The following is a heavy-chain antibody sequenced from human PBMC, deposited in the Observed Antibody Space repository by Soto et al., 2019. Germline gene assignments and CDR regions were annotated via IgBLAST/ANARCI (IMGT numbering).Heavy chain of an antibody. CDR1: GFTLSDYY. V-gene: IGHV3-11*01. CDR2: ISSSATII. J-gene: IGHJ6*03. Sequence: QVQLVESGGGLVKPGGSLRLSCEASGFTLSDYYMTWIRQAPGEGLEWISYISSSATIIYYAVSVKGRFTISRDNAKTSLYQQTNSLRADDTAVYYCARAVKQWLVGGDYYYYYMDVWGKGTTVTVSS. CDR3: ARAVKQWLVGGDYYYYYMDV. D-gene: IGHD6-19*01.